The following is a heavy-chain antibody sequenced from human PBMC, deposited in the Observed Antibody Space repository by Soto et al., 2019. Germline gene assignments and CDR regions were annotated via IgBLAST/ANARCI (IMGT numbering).Heavy chain of an antibody. J-gene: IGHJ6*02. Sequence: QVQLVESGGGVVQPGRSLRLSCAASGFTFSSYAMHWVRQAPGKGLEWVAVISYDGSNKYYADSVKGRFTISRDNSKNTLYLQMNSLRAEDTAVYYCARDKTIFGVVYYYYGMDVWGQGTTVTVSS. CDR3: ARDKTIFGVVYYYYGMDV. D-gene: IGHD3-3*01. CDR2: ISYDGSNK. CDR1: GFTFSSYA. V-gene: IGHV3-30-3*01.